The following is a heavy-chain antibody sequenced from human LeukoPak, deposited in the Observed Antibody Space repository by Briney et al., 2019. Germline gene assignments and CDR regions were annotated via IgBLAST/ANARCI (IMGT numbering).Heavy chain of an antibody. CDR1: GYTFTGYY. J-gene: IGHJ4*02. D-gene: IGHD1-26*01. CDR3: ARALGWELYVLFDY. Sequence: GASVKVSCMASGYTFTGYYMHWVRQAPGQGLEWMGWINPNSGGTNYAQKFQGRVTMTRNTSINTAYMELSRLRSDDTAVYYCARALGWELYVLFDYWGQGTLVTVSS. CDR2: INPNSGGT. V-gene: IGHV1-2*02.